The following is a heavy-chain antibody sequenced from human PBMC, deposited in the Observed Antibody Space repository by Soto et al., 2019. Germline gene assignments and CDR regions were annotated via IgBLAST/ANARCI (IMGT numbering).Heavy chain of an antibody. Sequence: GASVKVSCKASGYTFTGYYIHWVRQAPGQGLEWMGWINPNSGGTNYAQKFHGRVTMTRDTSSSTAYMELSRLRSDDTAVYYCAREGNDISGYYYFDYWGQGTLVTVSS. J-gene: IGHJ4*02. CDR2: INPNSGGT. D-gene: IGHD3-22*01. CDR1: GYTFTGYY. V-gene: IGHV1-2*02. CDR3: AREGNDISGYYYFDY.